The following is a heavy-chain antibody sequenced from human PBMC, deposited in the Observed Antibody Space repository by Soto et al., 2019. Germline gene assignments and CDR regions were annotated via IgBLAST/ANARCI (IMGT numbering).Heavy chain of an antibody. CDR2: LRGSGTNI. CDR3: TKNRSPEGSGSKYFDY. D-gene: IGHD6-19*01. CDR1: GFTFSSYV. Sequence: PGGYLRLSCAASGFTFSSYVMNWVRQAPEKGLQWVSALRGSGTNILYADSVKGRSTISTDNPRNTVYLQMDSLRAEATAVYYCTKNRSPEGSGSKYFDYWGVGTLV. J-gene: IGHJ4*02. V-gene: IGHV3-23*01.